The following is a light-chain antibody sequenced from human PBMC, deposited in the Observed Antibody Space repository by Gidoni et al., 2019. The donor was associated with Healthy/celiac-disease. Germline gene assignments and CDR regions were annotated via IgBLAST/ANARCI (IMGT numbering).Light chain of an antibody. CDR2: GAY. J-gene: IGKJ5*01. Sequence: EFVLTQSPGTLSLSPGERATLSCRASQSVSSSYLAWYQQKPGQAPRLLIYGAYSRATGIPDRCSGSGSGTDFTLTISRLEPEDFAVYYWQQYGSSPFTFGQGTRLEIK. V-gene: IGKV3-20*01. CDR3: QQYGSSPFT. CDR1: QSVSSSY.